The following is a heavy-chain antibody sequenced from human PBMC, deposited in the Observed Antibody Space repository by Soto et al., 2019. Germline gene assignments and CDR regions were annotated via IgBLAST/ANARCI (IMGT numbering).Heavy chain of an antibody. Sequence: QVQLVESGGGVVQPGRSLRLSCAASGFTFSSYAMHWVRQVPGKGQEWVAVISYDGSNKYYADSVKGRFTISRDNSKNTLYLQMNSLRAEDTAVYYCARPLWRDDYNWGYFDLWGRGTLVTVSS. J-gene: IGHJ2*01. CDR1: GFTFSSYA. CDR3: ARPLWRDDYNWGYFDL. CDR2: ISYDGSNK. V-gene: IGHV3-30-3*01. D-gene: IGHD4-4*01.